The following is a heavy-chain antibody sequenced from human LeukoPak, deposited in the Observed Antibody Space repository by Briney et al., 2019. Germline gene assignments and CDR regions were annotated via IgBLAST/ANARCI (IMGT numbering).Heavy chain of an antibody. CDR3: AKDIAQGYTYGSIEQDY. V-gene: IGHV3-23*01. J-gene: IGHJ4*02. CDR2: ITGGGDST. Sequence: GGSLRLSCAASGFTFSIYAMNWVRQAPGKGLEWVSVITGGGDSTHYADSVKGRFTISRDNSKNTLSLQMNSLRAEDTAVYYCAKDIAQGYTYGSIEQDYWGQGTLVTVSS. D-gene: IGHD5-18*01. CDR1: GFTFSIYA.